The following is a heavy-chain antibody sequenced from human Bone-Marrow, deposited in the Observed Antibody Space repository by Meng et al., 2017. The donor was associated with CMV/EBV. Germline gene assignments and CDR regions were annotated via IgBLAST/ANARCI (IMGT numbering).Heavy chain of an antibody. Sequence: GESLKISCAASGFTFSSYGMHWVRQAPGKGLEWVAFIRYDGSNKYYADSVKGRFTISRDNSKNTVFLQVSSLRAEDTAVYYCAKDGDYGGNLGVDPFDVWGQGTMVTVSS. CDR1: GFTFSSYG. D-gene: IGHD4-23*01. V-gene: IGHV3-30*02. J-gene: IGHJ3*01. CDR3: AKDGDYGGNLGVDPFDV. CDR2: IRYDGSNK.